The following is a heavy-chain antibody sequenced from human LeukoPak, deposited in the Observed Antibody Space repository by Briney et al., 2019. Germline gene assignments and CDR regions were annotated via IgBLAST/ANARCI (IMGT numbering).Heavy chain of an antibody. CDR3: AREGSSSYDAFDI. D-gene: IGHD6-6*01. CDR2: IIPIFGTA. V-gene: IGHV1-69*06. CDR1: GGTFSSYA. Sequence: SVKVSCKASGGTFSSYAISWVRQAPGQGLEWMGGIIPIFGTANYAQKFQGRVTITADKSTSTAYMELSSLRSEDTAVYYCAREGSSSYDAFDIWGQGTMVTVSS. J-gene: IGHJ3*02.